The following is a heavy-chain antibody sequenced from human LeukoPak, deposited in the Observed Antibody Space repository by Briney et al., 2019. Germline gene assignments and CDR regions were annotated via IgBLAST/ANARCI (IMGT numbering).Heavy chain of an antibody. CDR3: AKGPYYDSSGYYSGFDY. CDR1: GFTFSSYG. CDR2: IRYDGSNK. J-gene: IGHJ4*02. Sequence: GGSLRLSCAASGFTFSSYGMHWVRQAPGKGLEWVAFIRYDGSNKYYADSVKGRFTISRDNSKNTLYLQMNSVRAEDTAVYYCAKGPYYDSSGYYSGFDYWGQGTLVTVSS. D-gene: IGHD3-22*01. V-gene: IGHV3-30*02.